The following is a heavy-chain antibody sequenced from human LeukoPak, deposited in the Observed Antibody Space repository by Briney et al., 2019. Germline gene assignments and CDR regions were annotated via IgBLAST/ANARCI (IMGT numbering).Heavy chain of an antibody. J-gene: IGHJ4*02. V-gene: IGHV3-23*01. CDR2: ISGSGGST. Sequence: GGSLRLSCAASGFTFSSYAMSWVRQAPGKGLEWVSAISGSGGSTYYADSVKGRFTISRDNSKNTLYLQMNCLRAEDTAVYYCAKSDITMIRPGTVGYWGQGTLVTVSS. CDR3: AKSDITMIRPGTVGY. CDR1: GFTFSSYA. D-gene: IGHD3-22*01.